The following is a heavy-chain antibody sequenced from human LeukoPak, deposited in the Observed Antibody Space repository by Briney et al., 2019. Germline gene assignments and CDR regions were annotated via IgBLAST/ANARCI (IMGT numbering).Heavy chain of an antibody. D-gene: IGHD6-19*01. V-gene: IGHV7-4-1*02. CDR3: ARAAPPVYSSGWQPSPWYDP. CDR1: GYTFTSYA. Sequence: GASVKVSCKASGYTFTSYAMNWVRQAPGQGLEWMGWINTNTGNPTYAQGFTGRFVFSLDTSVSTAYLQISSLKAEDTAVYYCARAAPPVYSSGWQPSPWYDPWGQGTLVTVSS. CDR2: INTNTGNP. J-gene: IGHJ5*02.